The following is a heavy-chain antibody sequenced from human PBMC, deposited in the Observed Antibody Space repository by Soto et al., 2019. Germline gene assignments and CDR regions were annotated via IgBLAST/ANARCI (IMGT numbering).Heavy chain of an antibody. J-gene: IGHJ6*03. CDR1: GYRFSDYY. CDR2: MNPNSGDT. D-gene: IGHD5-12*01. CDR3: ARESGGATATLDYYYFYMDV. V-gene: IGHV1-2*02. Sequence: QVQLVQSGAEVKQPGASVTVSCKASGYRFSDYYLHWVRQAPGQGPEWMGWMNPNSGDTKYAQKFKGRVTMTRDTSVRTAFMELNWLKSDDTAVYYCARESGGATATLDYYYFYMDVWGIGTTVTVSS.